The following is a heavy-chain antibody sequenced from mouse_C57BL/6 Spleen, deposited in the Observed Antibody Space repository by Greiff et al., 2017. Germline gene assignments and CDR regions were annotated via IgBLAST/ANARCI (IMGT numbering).Heavy chain of an antibody. CDR3: ARGGTTVVAEWHFDV. CDR1: GYTFTSYW. J-gene: IGHJ1*03. Sequence: QVQLQQPGAELVKPGASVKLSCKASGYTFTSYWMHWVKQRPGQGLEWIGMIHPNSGSTNYNEKFKSKATLTVDKSSSTAYMQLSSLTSEDSAVYYCARGGTTVVAEWHFDVWGTGTTVTVSS. CDR2: IHPNSGST. D-gene: IGHD1-1*01. V-gene: IGHV1-64*01.